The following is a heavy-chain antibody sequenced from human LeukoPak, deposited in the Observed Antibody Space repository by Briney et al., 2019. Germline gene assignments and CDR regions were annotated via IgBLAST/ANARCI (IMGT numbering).Heavy chain of an antibody. CDR3: AREINYYDSSGYYYDY. J-gene: IGHJ4*02. D-gene: IGHD3-22*01. Sequence: ASVKVSCKASGGTFSSYAISWVRQAPGQGLEWMGGIIPIFGTANHAQKFQGRVTITADESTSTAYMELSSLRSEDTAVYYCAREINYYDSSGYYYDYWGQGTLVTVSS. CDR1: GGTFSSYA. CDR2: IIPIFGTA. V-gene: IGHV1-69*13.